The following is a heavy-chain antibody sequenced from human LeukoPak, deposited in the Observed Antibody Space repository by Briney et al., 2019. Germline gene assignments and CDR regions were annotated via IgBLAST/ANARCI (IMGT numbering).Heavy chain of an antibody. CDR3: ARGPHDYGDFNGMDV. Sequence: GGSLRLSCAASGFTFSSYSMNWVRQAPGKGLEWVSYISSSSSTIYYADSVKGRFTISRDNAKNSLYLQMNSLRAEDTAVYYCARGPHDYGDFNGMDVWGQGTTVTVSS. J-gene: IGHJ6*02. CDR2: ISSSSSTI. CDR1: GFTFSSYS. D-gene: IGHD4-17*01. V-gene: IGHV3-48*04.